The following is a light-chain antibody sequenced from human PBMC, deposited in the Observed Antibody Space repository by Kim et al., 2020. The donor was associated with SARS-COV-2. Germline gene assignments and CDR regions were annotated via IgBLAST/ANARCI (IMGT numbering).Light chain of an antibody. V-gene: IGKV3-20*01. Sequence: SPGERATLACRASQSVSSSYLAWYQQTPGQAPSLLMYGASSRATGIPDRFSGSGSGTDFTLTISRLEPEDFAVYYCQQYGGSPWTFGPGTKVDIK. CDR1: QSVSSSY. CDR3: QQYGGSPWT. J-gene: IGKJ1*01. CDR2: GAS.